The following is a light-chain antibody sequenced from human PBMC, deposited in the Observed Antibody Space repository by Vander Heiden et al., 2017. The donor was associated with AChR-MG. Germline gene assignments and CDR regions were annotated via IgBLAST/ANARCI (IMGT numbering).Light chain of an antibody. CDR3: SSYTSSSAYV. V-gene: IGLV2-14*01. CDR2: DVS. J-gene: IGLJ1*01. CDR1: SSAVGGYHY. Sequence: QSALTQPASVSGSPGPSLTISCTGTSSAVGGYHYVSWYQQHPGKAPKVMIYDVSKRPSGVSNRFSGSKSGNTASLTISGRQAEDEADYYCSSYTSSSAYVFGTGTKVTVL.